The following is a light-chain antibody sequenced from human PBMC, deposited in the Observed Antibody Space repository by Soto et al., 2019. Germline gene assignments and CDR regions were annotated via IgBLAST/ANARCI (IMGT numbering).Light chain of an antibody. CDR1: QDISNY. CDR3: QQYDNLPLT. J-gene: IGKJ4*01. Sequence: DIQMTQSPSSLSASVGDRVTITCQASQDISNYLNWYQQKPGKAPKLLVYDASSLETGVPSRFSGTGSVTVFTLTISSLQPEDIATYYCQQYDNLPLTFGGGTKVEIK. V-gene: IGKV1-33*01. CDR2: DAS.